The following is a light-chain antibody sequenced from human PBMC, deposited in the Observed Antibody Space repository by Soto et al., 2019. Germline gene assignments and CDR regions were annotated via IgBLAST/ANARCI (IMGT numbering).Light chain of an antibody. V-gene: IGKV1-5*03. J-gene: IGKJ1*01. CDR2: KAS. Sequence: DIQMTQSPSTLSASLGDRVTITCRASQSISTWLSWYQQKPGKAPKVLIYKASNLQSGVSSRFSGSGSGKEFTLTISSLQPDDFATYYCQDYYSCTFGKGTKV. CDR3: QDYYSCT. CDR1: QSISTW.